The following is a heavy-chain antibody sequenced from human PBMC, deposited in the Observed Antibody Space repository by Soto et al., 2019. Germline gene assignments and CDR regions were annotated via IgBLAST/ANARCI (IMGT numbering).Heavy chain of an antibody. CDR2: INPNSGGT. J-gene: IGHJ4*02. CDR3: ARAYYDSSSYYYRFDY. CDR1: GYTFTDYY. V-gene: IGHV1-2*04. D-gene: IGHD3-22*01. Sequence: EASEKVSCKASGYTFTDYYMHWVRQAPGQGLEWMGWINPNSGGTNYAQKFQGWVTMTRDTSISTAYMELSRLRSDDRAVYYCARAYYDSSSYYYRFDYWGQGTLVTVSS.